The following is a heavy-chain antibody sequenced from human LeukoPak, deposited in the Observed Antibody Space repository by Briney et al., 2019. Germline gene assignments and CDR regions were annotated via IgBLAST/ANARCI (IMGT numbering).Heavy chain of an antibody. D-gene: IGHD3-10*01. CDR3: ARQALHYYLTVDI. Sequence: PSETLSLTCTVSGGFISSYYWSWIRQPPGKGLEWIGYIYYSGSTNYNPSLKSRVTISVDTSKNQFSLKLSSVTAADTAVYYCARQALHYYLTVDIWGQGTMVTVSS. CDR1: GGFISSYY. CDR2: IYYSGST. V-gene: IGHV4-59*08. J-gene: IGHJ3*02.